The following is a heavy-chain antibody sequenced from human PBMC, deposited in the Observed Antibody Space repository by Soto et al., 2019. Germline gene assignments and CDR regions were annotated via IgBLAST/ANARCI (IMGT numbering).Heavy chain of an antibody. D-gene: IGHD3-10*01. V-gene: IGHV1-8*01. CDR3: AITFLSVGEHHY. CDR2: MNHNNGNT. Sequence: QVQLVQSGAEVKKPGASVKVSCKASGYTFTIYDINWARQATGQGLEWMGWMNHNNGNTGYAQKFQGRDTMTRYNYLRTAYIELSSLRSEDTAVYYCAITFLSVGEHHYLGHVTLATVSS. J-gene: IGHJ4*01. CDR1: GYTFTIYD.